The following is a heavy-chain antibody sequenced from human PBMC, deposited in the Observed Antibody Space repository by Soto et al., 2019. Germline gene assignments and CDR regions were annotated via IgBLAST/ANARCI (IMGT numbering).Heavy chain of an antibody. J-gene: IGHJ6*02. CDR2: ISYDGSNK. V-gene: IGHV3-30*18. D-gene: IGHD6-19*01. Sequence: GGSLRLSCAASGFTFSSYGMHWVRQAPGKGLEWVAVISYDGSNKYYADSVKGRFTISRDNSKNTLYLQMNSLRAEDTAVYYCAKDRGQWLYYYYYGMDVWGQGXTVTVYS. CDR3: AKDRGQWLYYYYYGMDV. CDR1: GFTFSSYG.